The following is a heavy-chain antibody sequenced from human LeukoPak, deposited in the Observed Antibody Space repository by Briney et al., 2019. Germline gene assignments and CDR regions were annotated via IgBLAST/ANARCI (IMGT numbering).Heavy chain of an antibody. Sequence: ASVKVSCKASGYTFTSYGISWVRQAPGQGLEWMGWISAYNGNTNYAQKLQGRVTMTTDTSTSTAYMELRSLRSDDTAVYYCARDRTSTVEKPFDYWGLGTLVTVSS. D-gene: IGHD4-23*01. V-gene: IGHV1-18*01. CDR3: ARDRTSTVEKPFDY. J-gene: IGHJ4*02. CDR2: ISAYNGNT. CDR1: GYTFTSYG.